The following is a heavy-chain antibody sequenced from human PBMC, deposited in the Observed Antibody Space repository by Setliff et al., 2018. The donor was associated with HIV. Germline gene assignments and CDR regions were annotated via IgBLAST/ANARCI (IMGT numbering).Heavy chain of an antibody. CDR3: GGNGYYSIDY. CDR2: IYHSGST. D-gene: IGHD3-22*01. J-gene: IGHJ4*02. V-gene: IGHV4-4*02. CDR1: GGSISSNW. Sequence: SETLSLTCAVSGGSISSNWWSWVRQSPGKGLEWIGEIYHSGSTHYNPSLQSRVTISVDKSKSQFSLKLNSVTAADTAVYYCGGNGYYSIDYWGQGTQGTV.